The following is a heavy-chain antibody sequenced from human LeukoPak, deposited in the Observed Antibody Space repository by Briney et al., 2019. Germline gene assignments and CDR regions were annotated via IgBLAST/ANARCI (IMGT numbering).Heavy chain of an antibody. J-gene: IGHJ3*02. CDR3: ARDKMVVAATPYAFDI. CDR1: GGSFSGYY. Sequence: SETLSLTCAVYGGSFSGYYWSWIRQPPGKGLEWIGEINHSGSTNYNPSLKSRVTISVDTSKNQFSLKLSSVTAADTAVYYCARDKMVVAATPYAFDIWGQGTMVTVSS. D-gene: IGHD2-15*01. CDR2: INHSGST. V-gene: IGHV4-34*01.